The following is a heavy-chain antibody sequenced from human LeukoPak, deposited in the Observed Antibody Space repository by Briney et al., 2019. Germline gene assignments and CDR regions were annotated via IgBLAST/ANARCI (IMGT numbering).Heavy chain of an antibody. Sequence: SETLSLTCTVSGGSINSHSYYWGWIRQPPGKGLEWIGSVYYDGTSYSNPSFKSRAAVFVDTSRDQFSLDLSFVTAADTALYYCVRHISTNTGYFDSCGPGILVSVSS. CDR2: VYYDGTS. J-gene: IGHJ4*02. V-gene: IGHV4-39*01. CDR1: GGSINSHSYY. D-gene: IGHD5-24*01. CDR3: VRHISTNTGYFDS.